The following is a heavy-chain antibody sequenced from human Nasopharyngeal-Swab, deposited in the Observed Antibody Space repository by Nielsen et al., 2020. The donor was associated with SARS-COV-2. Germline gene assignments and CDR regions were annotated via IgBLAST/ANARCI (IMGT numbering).Heavy chain of an antibody. CDR1: GYIFFDYY. D-gene: IGHD6-13*01. V-gene: IGHV1-2*06. CDR3: VRDDGGVPGIPESGPPGAF. Sequence: ASVQVTCKASGYIFFDYYMNWVRQPPAQGVEWMGPANSNSGDTHYPQEFQGRVTMTGDTSIGKAYLELRRLISDDTAVYYCVRDDGGVPGIPESGPPGAFWGQGTMVTVSS. J-gene: IGHJ4*02. CDR2: ANSNSGDT.